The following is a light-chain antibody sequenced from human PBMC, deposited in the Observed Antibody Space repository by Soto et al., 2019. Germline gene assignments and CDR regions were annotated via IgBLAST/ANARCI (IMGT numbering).Light chain of an antibody. CDR2: HAS. CDR1: QNINNN. V-gene: IGKV3-15*01. CDR3: QQYNDWPLT. Sequence: EIVMTQSPATLSVSPGERATLSCRASQNINNNLAWYQQKPGQVPRLLIYHASTGATGIPARFSGSGSGTELTLTICSVQSEDFAVYYCQQYNDWPLTFGGGTKVEIK. J-gene: IGKJ4*01.